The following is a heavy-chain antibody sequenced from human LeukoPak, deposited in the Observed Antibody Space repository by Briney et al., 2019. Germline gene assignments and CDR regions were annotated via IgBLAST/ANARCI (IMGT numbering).Heavy chain of an antibody. J-gene: IGHJ5*02. CDR2: IDPSDSYT. CDR1: GYSFTSYW. D-gene: IGHD2-2*01. V-gene: IGHV5-10-1*01. CDR3: ARSRAIVVVPAAPFDP. Sequence: GESLKISCKGSGYSFTSYWISWVRQMPGKGLEWMGRIDPSDSYTNYSPSFQGHVTISADKSISTAYQQWSSLKASDTAMYYCARSRAIVVVPAAPFDPWGQGTLVTVSS.